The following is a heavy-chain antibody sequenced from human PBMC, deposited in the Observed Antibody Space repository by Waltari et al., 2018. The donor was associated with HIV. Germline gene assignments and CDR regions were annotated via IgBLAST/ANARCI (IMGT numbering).Heavy chain of an antibody. CDR1: GYPISNGYN. CDR2: GYQSGTT. D-gene: IGHD2-15*01. CDR3: ARDPLEGVKTYQDY. Sequence: QVKLEESGPGLVKPSETLSLTCTVSGYPISNGYNWGWIRLPPGRGLEWIGSGYQSGTTYYNPSLKSRLTISVDAPKNQFSLKLSSVTAADTAVYYCARDPLEGVKTYQDYWGQGIRVTVSS. V-gene: IGHV4-38-2*02. J-gene: IGHJ4*02.